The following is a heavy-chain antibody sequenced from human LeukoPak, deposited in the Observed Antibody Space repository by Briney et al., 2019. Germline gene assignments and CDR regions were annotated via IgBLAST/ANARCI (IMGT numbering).Heavy chain of an antibody. J-gene: IGHJ6*03. CDR2: IRSKANNYAT. V-gene: IGHV3-73*01. D-gene: IGHD6-19*01. CDR3: TRVTGYSSGWYGANDYYYYYYMDV. Sequence: GGSLRLSCASSGFTFSGSAMHWVRQASGKGLEWVGHIRSKANNYATAYAASVKGRFTISSDDSKNTAYLQMNSLKTEDTAVYYCTRVTGYSSGWYGANDYYYYYYMDVWGKGTTVTVSS. CDR1: GFTFSGSA.